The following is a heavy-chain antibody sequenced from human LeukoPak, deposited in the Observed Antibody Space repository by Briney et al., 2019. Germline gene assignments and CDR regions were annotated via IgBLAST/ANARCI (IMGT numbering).Heavy chain of an antibody. J-gene: IGHJ3*02. CDR1: GGTFSSYA. V-gene: IGHV1-69*05. D-gene: IGHD4-17*01. Sequence: SVKVSCKASGGTFSSYAISWVRQAPGQGLEWMGGIIPIFGTANYAQKLQGRVTMTTDTSTSTAYMELRSLRSDDTAVYYCARRAYGDSGMAFDIWGQGTMVTVSS. CDR3: ARRAYGDSGMAFDI. CDR2: IIPIFGTA.